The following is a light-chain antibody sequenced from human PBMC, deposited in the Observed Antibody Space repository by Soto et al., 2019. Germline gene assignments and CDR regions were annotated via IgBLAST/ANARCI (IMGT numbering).Light chain of an antibody. CDR3: QSFDNSLSGVL. Sequence: QSVLTQPPSVSGAPGQRVTIPCTGSSSNIGAGYDVHWYQQLPGTAPKLLIYGNINRPSGVPDRFSGSKSGTSASLAITGLQADDEADYYCQSFDNSLSGVLFGGGTQLTVL. J-gene: IGLJ2*01. CDR1: SSNIGAGYD. CDR2: GNI. V-gene: IGLV1-40*01.